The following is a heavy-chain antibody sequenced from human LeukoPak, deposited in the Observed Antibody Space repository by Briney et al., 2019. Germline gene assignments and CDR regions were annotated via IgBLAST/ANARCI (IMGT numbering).Heavy chain of an antibody. CDR1: GFTFSSYG. CDR2: ISYDGSNK. D-gene: IGHD5-24*01. J-gene: IGHJ4*02. CDR3: ARVAHVEMAGPVFDY. V-gene: IGHV3-30*03. Sequence: GGSLRLSCAASGFTFSSYGMHWVRQAPGKGLEWVAVISYDGSNKFYADSVKGRFTISRDNSKNTLFLQMNSLRAEDTAVYYCARVAHVEMAGPVFDYWGQGTLVTVSS.